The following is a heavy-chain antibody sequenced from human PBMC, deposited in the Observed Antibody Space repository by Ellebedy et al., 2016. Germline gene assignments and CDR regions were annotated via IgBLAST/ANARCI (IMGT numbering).Heavy chain of an antibody. V-gene: IGHV3-9*01. Sequence: SLKISXAASGFTFDDYAIHWVRQAPGKGLEWVSGISWNSGSRGYADSVKGRFTISRDNAKKSLYLQMNSLRAEDTAVYYCARVAFGGVIPYWYLDLWGRGTLVTVSS. J-gene: IGHJ2*01. CDR1: GFTFDDYA. CDR2: ISWNSGSR. CDR3: ARVAFGGVIPYWYLDL. D-gene: IGHD3-16*01.